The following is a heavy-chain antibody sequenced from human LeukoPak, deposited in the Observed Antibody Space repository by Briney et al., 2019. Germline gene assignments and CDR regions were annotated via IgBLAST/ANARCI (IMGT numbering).Heavy chain of an antibody. J-gene: IGHJ4*02. CDR2: FDLEDGET. Sequence: GASVKVSCKVSGYTLTELSMHWVRQAPGKGGEWMGGFDLEDGETIYAQKFQGRVTMTEDTSTDTAYMELSSLRSEDTAVYYCATAGPSGPLVYFDYWGQGTLVTVSS. D-gene: IGHD6-19*01. V-gene: IGHV1-24*01. CDR1: GYTLTELS. CDR3: ATAGPSGPLVYFDY.